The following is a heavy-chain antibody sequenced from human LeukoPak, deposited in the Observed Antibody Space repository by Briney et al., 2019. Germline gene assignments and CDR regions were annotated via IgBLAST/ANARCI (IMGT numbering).Heavy chain of an antibody. CDR2: IYYSGST. D-gene: IGHD4-23*01. J-gene: IGHJ5*02. V-gene: IGHV4-61*01. CDR3: ARVVTQRNWFDP. CDR1: GGSISSGSYY. Sequence: SETLSLTCTVSGGSISSGSYYWSWIRQPPGKGLEWIGYIYYSGSTNYNPSLKSRVTISVDTSKNQFSLKLSSVTAADTAVYYCARVVTQRNWFDPWGQGTLVTVSS.